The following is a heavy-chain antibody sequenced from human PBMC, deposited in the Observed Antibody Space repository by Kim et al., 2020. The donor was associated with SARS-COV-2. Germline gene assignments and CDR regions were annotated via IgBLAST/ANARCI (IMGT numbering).Heavy chain of an antibody. CDR3: GVTPENPYYYYFGMDV. Sequence: SETLSLTCTVSGGSVSSYYWTWIRQSPGKGLEWIGYLYYGGSTNYNPSLNSRATISVDTSKNQFSLRLRSVTATDTAVYYCGVTPENPYYYYFGMDVWGQGTAVTVSS. V-gene: IGHV4-59*08. D-gene: IGHD4-4*01. CDR2: LYYGGST. CDR1: GGSVSSYY. J-gene: IGHJ6*02.